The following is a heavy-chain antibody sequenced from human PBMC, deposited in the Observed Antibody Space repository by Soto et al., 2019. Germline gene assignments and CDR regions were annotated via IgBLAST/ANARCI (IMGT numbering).Heavy chain of an antibody. V-gene: IGHV1-24*01. CDR1: GYTLTELS. D-gene: IGHD3-16*01. Sequence: ASVKVSCKVSGYTLTELSMHWVRQAPGKGLEWMGGFDPEDGETIYAQKFQGRVTMTEDTSTDTAYMELSSLRSEDTAVYYCATGGESLRDPRWGYYYYMDVWGKGTTVTVSS. CDR2: FDPEDGET. CDR3: ATGGESLRDPRWGYYYYMDV. J-gene: IGHJ6*03.